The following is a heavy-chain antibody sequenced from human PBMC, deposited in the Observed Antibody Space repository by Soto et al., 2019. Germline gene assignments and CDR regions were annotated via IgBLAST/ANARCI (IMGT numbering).Heavy chain of an antibody. J-gene: IGHJ5*02. D-gene: IGHD5-12*01. CDR2: INAGNGNT. CDR1: GYTFTAYN. Sequence: ASMKVSCKAFGYTFTAYNIHWLRQAPGQGLEWMGWINAGNGNTRSSRKFQGRVIITRDTSATTAYLEVDSLRSEDTAIYYCATVAPGVHSRARFDPWGQGTLVTVSS. V-gene: IGHV1-3*01. CDR3: ATVAPGVHSRARFDP.